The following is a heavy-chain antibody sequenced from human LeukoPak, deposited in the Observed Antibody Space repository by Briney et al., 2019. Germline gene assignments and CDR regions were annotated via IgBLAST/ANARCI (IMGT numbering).Heavy chain of an antibody. J-gene: IGHJ5*02. CDR2: IYYSGST. V-gene: IGHV4-30-4*08. CDR3: ARDLLSGWFSQDGGFDP. CDR1: GGSISSGDYC. Sequence: PSETLSLTCTVSGGSISSGDYCWSWIRQPPGKGLEWIGYIYYSGSTYYNLSLKSRVTISVDTSKNQFSLKLSSVTAADTAVYYCARDLLSGWFSQDGGFDPWGQGTLVTVSS. D-gene: IGHD6-19*01.